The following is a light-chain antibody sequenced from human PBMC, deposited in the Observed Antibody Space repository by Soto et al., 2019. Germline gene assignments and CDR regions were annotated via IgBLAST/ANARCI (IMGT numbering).Light chain of an antibody. Sequence: QSALTQPASVSGSPGQSITISCTGTSSDIGGYNFVSWYQHHPGRAPKLMIYDVSNRPSGVSNRFSGSKSGDTASLTISGLQAEDEADYYCTSYRTTTALLHVFGTGTKVTVL. V-gene: IGLV2-14*03. CDR3: TSYRTTTALLHV. J-gene: IGLJ1*01. CDR1: SSDIGGYNF. CDR2: DVS.